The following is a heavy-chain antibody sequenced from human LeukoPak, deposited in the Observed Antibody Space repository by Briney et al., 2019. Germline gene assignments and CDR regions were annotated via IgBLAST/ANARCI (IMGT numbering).Heavy chain of an antibody. CDR2: MNPNSGNT. V-gene: IGHV1-8*03. CDR1: GYTFTSYD. D-gene: IGHD6-13*01. Sequence: ASVKVSCKASGYTFTSYDINWVRQATGQGLEWMGWMNPNSGNTGYAQKFQGRVTTTRNTSISTAYMELSSLRSEDTAVYYCARASSSWSIGDWFDPWGQGTLVTVSS. CDR3: ARASSSWSIGDWFDP. J-gene: IGHJ5*02.